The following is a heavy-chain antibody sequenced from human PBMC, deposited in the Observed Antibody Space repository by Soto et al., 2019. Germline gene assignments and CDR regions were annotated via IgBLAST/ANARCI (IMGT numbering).Heavy chain of an antibody. V-gene: IGHV3-33*01. J-gene: IGHJ6*02. Sequence: QVQLVESGGGVVQPGRSLRLSCAASGVTFSSYGMHWVRQAPGKGLEGVAVIWYHGSNKYYADSVKGRFTISRDNSKNALYLQMNSLRAEDKAVYYCARADSLGSHYYDGMDVWGQGTTVTVSS. CDR2: IWYHGSNK. CDR3: ARADSLGSHYYDGMDV. D-gene: IGHD3-22*01. CDR1: GVTFSSYG.